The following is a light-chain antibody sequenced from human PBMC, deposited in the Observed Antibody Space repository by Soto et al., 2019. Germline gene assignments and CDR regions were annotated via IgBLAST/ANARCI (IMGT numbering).Light chain of an antibody. CDR2: DAI. CDR1: QTVRSY. Sequence: EIVLTQSPATLSLSPGERATLSCRASQTVRSYLAWYQQKPGQAPRLLIHDAISRATGIPARFSGSGSGTDFTLTISSLEPEDFAVDYCQQRTNWPTSTFGQGTRLEIK. J-gene: IGKJ5*01. V-gene: IGKV3-11*01. CDR3: QQRTNWPTST.